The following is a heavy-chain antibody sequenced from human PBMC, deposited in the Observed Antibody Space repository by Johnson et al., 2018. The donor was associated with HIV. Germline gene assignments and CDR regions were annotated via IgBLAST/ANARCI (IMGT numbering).Heavy chain of an antibody. CDR1: GFTFSSYA. V-gene: IGHV3-30*04. CDR3: ARDGTVVQGVLKWGPKRRNHDTWGGVDI. Sequence: QVKLVESGGGVVQPGRSLRLSCAASGFTFSSYAMHWVRQAPGKGLEWVAVISHGGSHKYYTDSVKGRFTISRDNSKNTVYLEMNSLRAEDTAVNYCARDGTVVQGVLKWGPKRRNHDTWGGVDIWGQGAMVTVSS. CDR2: ISHGGSHK. D-gene: IGHD3-10*01. J-gene: IGHJ3*02.